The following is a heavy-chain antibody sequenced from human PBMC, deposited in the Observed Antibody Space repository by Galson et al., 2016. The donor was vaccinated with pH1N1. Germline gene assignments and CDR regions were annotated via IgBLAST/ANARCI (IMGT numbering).Heavy chain of an antibody. D-gene: IGHD2-2*02. CDR1: GYTFTSYY. J-gene: IGHJ5*02. CDR2: ITPTGGRT. CDR3: ARAPYCSNATCYSGWFDP. Sequence: SVKVSCKASGYTFTSYYMHWVRQAPGQGLEWMGIITPTGGRTSYAQKFKDRVAMTSDTSTSTVYMELNSLRSEDTAVYYCARAPYCSNATCYSGWFDPWGQGTPVTVSS. V-gene: IGHV1-46*01.